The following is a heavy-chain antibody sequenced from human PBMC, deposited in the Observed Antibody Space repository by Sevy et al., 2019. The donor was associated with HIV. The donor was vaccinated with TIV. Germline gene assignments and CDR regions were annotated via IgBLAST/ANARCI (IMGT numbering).Heavy chain of an antibody. V-gene: IGHV3-23*01. CDR1: GFSFDSYG. J-gene: IGHJ6*03. D-gene: IGHD3-22*01. CDR2: ISGSGTRT. CDR3: AKGGGGHYDPDEIGYYFYYYNMDV. Sequence: GGSLRLSCAVSGFSFDSYGMTWVRQAPGKGLEWVSGISGSGTRTYYADSVKGRFSISRDNSKNRLYLQMNSLRSEDTAIYYSAKGGGGHYDPDEIGYYFYYYNMDVWGKWTTVTVSS.